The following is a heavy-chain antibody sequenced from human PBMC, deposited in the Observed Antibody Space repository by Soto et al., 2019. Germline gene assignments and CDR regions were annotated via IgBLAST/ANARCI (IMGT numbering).Heavy chain of an antibody. D-gene: IGHD6-13*01. Sequence: GPTLVNPTQTLTLTCSFSGFSLSTSGMSVSWIRQPPGKALEWLALIDWDGDEHYTTSLKTRLTISKDTSKNQVVLTLTNMDPVDTATYFCARSGFNSSWYSYYFDYWGQGALVTVSS. CDR2: IDWDGDE. V-gene: IGHV2-70*01. CDR3: ARSGFNSSWYSYYFDY. CDR1: GFSLSTSGMS. J-gene: IGHJ4*01.